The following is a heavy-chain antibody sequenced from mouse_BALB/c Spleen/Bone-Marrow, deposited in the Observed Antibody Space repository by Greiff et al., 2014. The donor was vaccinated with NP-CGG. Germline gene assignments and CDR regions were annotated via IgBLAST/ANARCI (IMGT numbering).Heavy chain of an antibody. Sequence: VQLQQSGPELVKPGASVKISCKASGYAFSSSWMNWVKQRPGQGLEWIGRIYPGDGDTNYNGKFKGKATLTADKSSSTAYMQLSSLTSVDSAVNFCASGSSSFAYWGQGTLVTVSA. CDR1: GYAFSSSW. CDR3: ASGSSSFAY. D-gene: IGHD1-1*01. J-gene: IGHJ3*01. CDR2: IYPGDGDT. V-gene: IGHV1-82*01.